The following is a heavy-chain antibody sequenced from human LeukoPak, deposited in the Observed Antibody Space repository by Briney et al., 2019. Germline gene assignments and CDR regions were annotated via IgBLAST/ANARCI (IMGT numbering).Heavy chain of an antibody. V-gene: IGHV3-48*01. CDR2: VSSSSSTI. D-gene: IGHD3-9*01. CDR3: ARVLRYFDWLEGYYMDV. Sequence: GGSLRLSRAASGVTFSSYSMNWVRQAPGKGLEWVSYVSSSSSTIYHADSVKGRFTISRDNAKNSLYLQMNSLRAEDTAVYYCARVLRYFDWLEGYYMDVWGKGTTVTVSS. CDR1: GVTFSSYS. J-gene: IGHJ6*03.